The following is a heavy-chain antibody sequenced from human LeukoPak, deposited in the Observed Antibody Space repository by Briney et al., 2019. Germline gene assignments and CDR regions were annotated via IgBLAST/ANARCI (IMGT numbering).Heavy chain of an antibody. D-gene: IGHD6-19*01. CDR1: GFTFSIYE. J-gene: IGHJ4*02. CDR2: ITTSGSII. Sequence: GGSLRLSCAASGFTFSIYEMNWVRQAPGKGLEWVSYITTSGSIIHYADSVKGRFTISRDNAKNSLYLQMNSLRAEDTAVYYCTRTQYSTGWTFAYWGQGTLVTVSS. CDR3: TRTQYSTGWTFAY. V-gene: IGHV3-48*03.